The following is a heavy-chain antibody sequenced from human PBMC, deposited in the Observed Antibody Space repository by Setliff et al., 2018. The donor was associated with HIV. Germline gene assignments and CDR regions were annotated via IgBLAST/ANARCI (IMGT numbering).Heavy chain of an antibody. V-gene: IGHV1-18*04. D-gene: IGHD2-2*01. CDR3: ARWSCGRATCYDSPYNWFDP. J-gene: IGHJ5*02. CDR1: GYTFTDFY. Sequence: ASVKVSCKASGYTFTDFYIHWVRQAPGQGLEWMGWISPYNGHTNYAQKLQGRVTMTTDTSTSTTYMELTSLRSDDTAVYYCARWSCGRATCYDSPYNWFDPWGQGTLVTVSS. CDR2: ISPYNGHT.